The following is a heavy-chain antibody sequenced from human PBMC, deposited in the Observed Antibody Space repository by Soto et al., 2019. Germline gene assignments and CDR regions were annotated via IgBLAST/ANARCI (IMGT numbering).Heavy chain of an antibody. CDR3: ARVQYYYDSSGYYYARYYFDY. V-gene: IGHV1-46*01. J-gene: IGHJ4*02. CDR2: ITPSGGST. CDR1: GYTFTSYY. D-gene: IGHD3-22*01. Sequence: ASVKVSCKASGYTFTSYYMHWVRQAPGHGLEWMGIITPSGGSTSYAQKFPGRVTMTRDTSTSTVYMELSSLRSEDTAVYYCARVQYYYDSSGYYYARYYFDYWGQGTLVTVSS.